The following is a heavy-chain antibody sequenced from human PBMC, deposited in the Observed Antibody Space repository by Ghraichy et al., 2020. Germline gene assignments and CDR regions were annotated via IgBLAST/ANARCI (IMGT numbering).Heavy chain of an antibody. Sequence: SETLSLTCAVYGGSFSGYYWSWIRQSPGKGLEWIGEINHSGSTNYNPSLKSRVTISVDTSKNQFSLKLSSVTAADTAVYYCARGRYFDWGVHFDYWGQGTLATGSS. J-gene: IGHJ4*02. V-gene: IGHV4-34*01. CDR1: GGSFSGYY. CDR3: ARGRYFDWGVHFDY. D-gene: IGHD3-9*01. CDR2: INHSGST.